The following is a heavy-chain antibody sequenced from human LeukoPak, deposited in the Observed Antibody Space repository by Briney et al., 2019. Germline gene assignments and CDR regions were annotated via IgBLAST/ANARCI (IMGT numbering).Heavy chain of an antibody. CDR3: ARGRLYYDSRNGMDV. J-gene: IGHJ6*02. CDR1: GYTFTSYY. Sequence: GASVKVSCKASGYTFTSYYIHWVRQAPGQGLEWMGIINPSGGSTSYAQRFQGRVTMTRDTSTSTAYMELSSLRSEDTAVYYCARGRLYYDSRNGMDVWGQGTTVTVSS. V-gene: IGHV1-46*01. D-gene: IGHD3-22*01. CDR2: INPSGGST.